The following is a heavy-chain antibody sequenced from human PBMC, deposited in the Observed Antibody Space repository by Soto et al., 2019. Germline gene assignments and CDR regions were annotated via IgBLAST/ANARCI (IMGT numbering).Heavy chain of an antibody. V-gene: IGHV4-59*08. D-gene: IGHD5-18*01. CDR1: GGSFSPNY. CDR2: IYYGGTT. CDR3: AKRGYSYGSGYYGMDV. J-gene: IGHJ6*02. Sequence: SETLSLTCTVSGGSFSPNYWSWIRQPPGKGLEWVGYIYYGGTTSYNPSLKSRVTISLDTSKSQLSLRLGSVTAADTAVYFCAKRGYSYGSGYYGMDVWGQGTTVTVSS.